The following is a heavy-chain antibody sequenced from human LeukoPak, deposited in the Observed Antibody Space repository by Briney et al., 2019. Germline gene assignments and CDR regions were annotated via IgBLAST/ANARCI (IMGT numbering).Heavy chain of an antibody. CDR2: INPNSGST. Sequence: ASVKVSCKASGYTFTGYYMHWVRQAPGQGLEWMGWINPNSGSTNYAQKFQGRVTMTRDTSISTAYMELSRLRSDDTAVYYCARIAAAGTLDYWGQGTLVTVSS. CDR3: ARIAAAGTLDY. J-gene: IGHJ4*02. D-gene: IGHD6-13*01. CDR1: GYTFTGYY. V-gene: IGHV1-2*02.